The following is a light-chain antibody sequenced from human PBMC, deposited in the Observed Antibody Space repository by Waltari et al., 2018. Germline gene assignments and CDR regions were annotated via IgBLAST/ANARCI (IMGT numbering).Light chain of an antibody. V-gene: IGLV2-14*01. J-gene: IGLJ1*01. CDR3: SSYSITNSRF. CDR2: EVN. Sequence: QSALTQPASVPGSPGQSIAIPCPGTSSAVGGSNFVSWYQQSPGKAPKLLIFEVNDRPSGVSDRFSASKSGNTASLTISGLQAEDEADYYCSSYSITNSRFFGPGTRVTVL. CDR1: SSAVGGSNF.